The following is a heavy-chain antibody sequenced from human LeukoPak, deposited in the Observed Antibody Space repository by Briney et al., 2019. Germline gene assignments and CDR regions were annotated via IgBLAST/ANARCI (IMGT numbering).Heavy chain of an antibody. J-gene: IGHJ6*03. CDR2: VYRDGNT. D-gene: IGHD6-25*01. CDR3: VRLAALRGFYYYMDV. Sequence: SETLSLTCSVSGYSISSGYYWGWIRQSPGKGLEWVANVYRDGNTYHSPSLESRVTISVDTSKNLFSLKLSSLSAADTAVYYCVRLAALRGFYYYMDVWGKGTAVTVSS. V-gene: IGHV4-38-2*01. CDR1: GYSISSGYY.